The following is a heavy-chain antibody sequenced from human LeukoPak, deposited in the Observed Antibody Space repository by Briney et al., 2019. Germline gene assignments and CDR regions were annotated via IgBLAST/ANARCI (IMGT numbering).Heavy chain of an antibody. CDR2: IYSGDVT. D-gene: IGHD3-10*01. V-gene: IGHV3-53*01. Sequence: PGGSLRLSCAASGFTVITNYMSWVRQAPGKGLEWVSVIYSGDVTFYADSVKGRFTLSRDNSKNTLYLQMNSLRAEDTAVYYCARDERGPAYWGQGTLVTVSS. CDR3: ARDERGPAY. J-gene: IGHJ4*02. CDR1: GFTVITNY.